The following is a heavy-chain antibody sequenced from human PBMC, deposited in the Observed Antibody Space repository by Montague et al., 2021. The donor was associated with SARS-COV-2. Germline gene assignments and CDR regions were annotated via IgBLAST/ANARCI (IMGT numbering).Heavy chain of an antibody. CDR2: IKPDGTST. Sequence: SLRLSCAASGFTFRSYWMHWVRQVPGRGPIWVSRIKPDGTSTNXXXSXXXRFTISRDNAKNTLSLQLNNLRVDDTAIYYCVRPLWFGDSDYYFDSWGQGTLVSVSS. D-gene: IGHD3-10*01. CDR1: GFTFRSYW. V-gene: IGHV3-74*01. J-gene: IGHJ4*02. CDR3: VRPLWFGDSDYYFDS.